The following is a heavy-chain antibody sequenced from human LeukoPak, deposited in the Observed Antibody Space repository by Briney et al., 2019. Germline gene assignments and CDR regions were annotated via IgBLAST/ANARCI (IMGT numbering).Heavy chain of an antibody. D-gene: IGHD6-6*01. J-gene: IGHJ6*02. CDR2: IKQDGSEK. Sequence: GGSLRLSCAASGFTFSSYAMSWVRQAPGKGLEWVANIKQDGSEKYYVDSVKGRFTISRDNAKNSLYLQMNSLRAEDTAVYYCARDLVYGMDVWGQGTTVTVS. V-gene: IGHV3-7*05. CDR3: ARDLVYGMDV. CDR1: GFTFSSYA.